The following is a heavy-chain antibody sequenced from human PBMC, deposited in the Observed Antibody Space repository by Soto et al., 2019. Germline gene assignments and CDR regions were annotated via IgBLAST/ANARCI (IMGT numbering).Heavy chain of an antibody. CDR2: FTSGGST. D-gene: IGHD6-19*01. CDR3: ARTDKYNSQSSGWANRFDY. CDR1: GFIFSNYA. V-gene: IGHV3-23*01. J-gene: IGHJ4*02. Sequence: EVQLLESGGDLVQPGGSLRLSCAASGFIFSNYAMTWVRQDPGKGPEWVSTFTSGGSTYYRDTVKGRFTISRDNSKNTLSLQMNSLRAEDTAVYYCARTDKYNSQSSGWANRFDYWGKGTLVTVSS.